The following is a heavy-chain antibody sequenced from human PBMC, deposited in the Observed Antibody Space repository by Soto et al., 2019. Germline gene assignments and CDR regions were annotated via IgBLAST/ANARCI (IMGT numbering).Heavy chain of an antibody. V-gene: IGHV1-69*01. CDR3: ARDHVMATITRTGFDY. J-gene: IGHJ4*02. CDR2: IIPIFGTA. D-gene: IGHD5-12*01. Sequence: QVQLVQSGAEVKKPGSSVKVSCKASGGTFSSYAISWVRQAPGQGLEWMGGIIPIFGTANYAQKFQGRVTITADESTSTDYMELSSLRSEDTAVYYCARDHVMATITRTGFDYWGQGTLVTVSS. CDR1: GGTFSSYA.